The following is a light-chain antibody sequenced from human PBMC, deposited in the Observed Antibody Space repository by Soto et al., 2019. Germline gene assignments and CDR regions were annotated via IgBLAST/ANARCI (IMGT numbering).Light chain of an antibody. CDR2: GAS. CDR3: QEYDSSPLT. J-gene: IGKJ4*01. Sequence: EIVLTQSPGTLSLSPGERATLSCRASQSVSSSYLAWYQQKPVQAPRLLIYGASSRATAIPDRFSGSGSGTDFTLTISSLEPEDFAVYYCQEYDSSPLTFGGGTKVEIK. V-gene: IGKV3-20*01. CDR1: QSVSSSY.